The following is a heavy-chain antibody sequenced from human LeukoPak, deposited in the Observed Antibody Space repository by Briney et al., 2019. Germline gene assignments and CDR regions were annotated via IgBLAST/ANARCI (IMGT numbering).Heavy chain of an antibody. CDR1: GFTFSNYA. CDR2: ISGSGGTT. Sequence: GGSLRLSCAASGFTFSNYAMSWVRQAPGKGLQWVSGISGSGGTTYYADSVKGRFTISSDNSKNTLFLQMNSLRAEDTAVYYCAKDQGGSNWYSTAFDYWGQGTLVTVSS. D-gene: IGHD6-13*01. J-gene: IGHJ4*02. CDR3: AKDQGGSNWYSTAFDY. V-gene: IGHV3-23*01.